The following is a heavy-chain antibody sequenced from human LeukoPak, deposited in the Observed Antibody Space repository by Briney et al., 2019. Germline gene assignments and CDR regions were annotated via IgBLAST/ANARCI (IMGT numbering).Heavy chain of an antibody. V-gene: IGHV4-4*07. Sequence: SETLSLTCTVSGGSISSYYWSLIRQPAGKGLEWIGRIYTSGSTNYNPSLKSRVTMSVDTSKNQFSLKLSSVTAADTAVYYCAAYYYDSSGYYYELDPWGQGTLVTVSS. CDR1: GGSISSYY. CDR3: AAYYYDSSGYYYELDP. D-gene: IGHD3-22*01. CDR2: IYTSGST. J-gene: IGHJ5*02.